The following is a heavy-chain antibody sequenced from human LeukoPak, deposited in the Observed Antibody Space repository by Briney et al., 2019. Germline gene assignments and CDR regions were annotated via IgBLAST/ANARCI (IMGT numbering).Heavy chain of an antibody. CDR2: ISSSSSTI. J-gene: IGHJ4*02. CDR3: ARDFEQWLVLGYFDY. CDR1: GFTFSSYN. Sequence: GGSLRLSCAASGFTFSSYNMNWVRQAPGKGLEWVSYISSSSSTIYYADSVKGRFTISRDNAKNSLYLQMNSLRAEDTAVYYCARDFEQWLVLGYFDYWGQGTLVTVSS. D-gene: IGHD6-19*01. V-gene: IGHV3-48*01.